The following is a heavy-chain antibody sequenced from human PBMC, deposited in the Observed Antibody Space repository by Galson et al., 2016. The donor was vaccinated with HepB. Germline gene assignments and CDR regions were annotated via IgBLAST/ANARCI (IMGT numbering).Heavy chain of an antibody. CDR2: IDPSDSYT. V-gene: IGHV5-10-1*01. J-gene: IGHJ4*02. Sequence: QSGAEVKKPGESPRLSCLASGYSFTYYWISWVRQMPGKGLEWIGRIDPSDSYTYYGPPFEGHVTISADNSINTAYLQWSSLKPSDTAIYYCARHDPIAVTGTYDDYWGQGTLVTVSS. D-gene: IGHD6-19*01. CDR3: ARHDPIAVTGTYDDY. CDR1: GYSFTYYW.